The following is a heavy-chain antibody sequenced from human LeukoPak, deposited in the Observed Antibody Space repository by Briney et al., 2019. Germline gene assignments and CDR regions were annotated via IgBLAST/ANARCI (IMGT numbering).Heavy chain of an antibody. D-gene: IGHD5-18*01. Sequence: GGSLRLSRAASGFTFSSYAMHWVRQAPGKGLEWVAVISYDGSNKYYADSVKGRFTISRDNSKNTLYLQMNSLRAEDTAVYYCADLGYSYGYEDYWGQGTLVTVSS. V-gene: IGHV3-30-3*01. CDR3: ADLGYSYGYEDY. J-gene: IGHJ4*02. CDR2: ISYDGSNK. CDR1: GFTFSSYA.